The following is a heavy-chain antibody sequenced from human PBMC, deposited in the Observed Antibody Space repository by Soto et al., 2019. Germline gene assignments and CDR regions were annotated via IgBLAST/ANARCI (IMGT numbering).Heavy chain of an antibody. D-gene: IGHD3-3*01. J-gene: IGHJ6*02. CDR2: IIPTLGTP. V-gene: IGHV1-69*01. Sequence: QVHVVQSGAEMKRLGSSVKVSCKASGGTFSTHAISWVRQAPGQGLEWLGGIIPTLGTPNYAQKFQGRVTVTADEYTSTAYMELSRLTSEDTAVYYCARAAFRSGYYGYYYGMDVWGQGTAVNV. CDR1: GGTFSTHA. CDR3: ARAAFRSGYYGYYYGMDV.